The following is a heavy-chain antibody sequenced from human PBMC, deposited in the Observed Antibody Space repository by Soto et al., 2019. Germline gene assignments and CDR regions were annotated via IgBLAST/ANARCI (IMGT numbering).Heavy chain of an antibody. CDR2: ISGSGGNT. Sequence: GGSLRLSCAASGFTFSNHAMSWVRQAPGKGLEWVSLISGSGGNTNYADSVRGRFTISRDNSKKTVYLQMNSLRADDTAVYYCAKGKANSVFGVDTLFDDWGQGSLVTVSS. CDR3: AKGKANSVFGVDTLFDD. J-gene: IGHJ4*02. V-gene: IGHV3-23*01. CDR1: GFTFSNHA. D-gene: IGHD3-3*01.